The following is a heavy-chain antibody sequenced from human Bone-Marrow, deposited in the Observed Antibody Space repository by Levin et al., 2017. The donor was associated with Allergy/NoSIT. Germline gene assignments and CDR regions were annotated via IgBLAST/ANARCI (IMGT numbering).Heavy chain of an antibody. Sequence: GASVKFSCAASGFTFSSYWMHWVRQIPGMGLEWVSHINSDGSDTNYADSVKGRFTFSRDNARNTMYLQMASLRVEDTAVYYCARGACSRTSCLDSWGQGTLVTVSS. CDR1: GFTFSSYW. CDR2: INSDGSDT. CDR3: ARGACSRTSCLDS. D-gene: IGHD2-2*01. V-gene: IGHV3-74*01. J-gene: IGHJ5*01.